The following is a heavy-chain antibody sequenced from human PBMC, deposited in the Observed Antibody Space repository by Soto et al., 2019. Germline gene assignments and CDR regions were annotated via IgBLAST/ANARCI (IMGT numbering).Heavy chain of an antibody. CDR3: AREGTYYDSSGYYHY. V-gene: IGHV1-69*12. Sequence: QVQLVQSGAEVKKPGSSVKVSCKASGGTFSSYAISWVRQAPGQGLEWMGGIIPIFGTANYAQKFQGRVTITGDESTSTAYMELSSLRCEDAAVYYCAREGTYYDSSGYYHYWGQGTLVTVSS. CDR1: GGTFSSYA. D-gene: IGHD3-22*01. J-gene: IGHJ4*02. CDR2: IIPIFGTA.